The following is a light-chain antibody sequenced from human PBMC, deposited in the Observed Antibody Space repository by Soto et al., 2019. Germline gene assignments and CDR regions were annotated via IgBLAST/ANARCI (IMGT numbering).Light chain of an antibody. V-gene: IGKV1-33*01. J-gene: IGKJ4*01. CDR2: DAS. CDR3: QHYDHLHLT. Sequence: DIQLPQSPSSLSASVGDRVTISCQASQGISNSLNWFQQKPGKAPKLLIYDASNFETGVPSRFSGSGSGTEFSVTMSGLQPEDIATYYCQHYDHLHLTFGGGTKVEIK. CDR1: QGISNS.